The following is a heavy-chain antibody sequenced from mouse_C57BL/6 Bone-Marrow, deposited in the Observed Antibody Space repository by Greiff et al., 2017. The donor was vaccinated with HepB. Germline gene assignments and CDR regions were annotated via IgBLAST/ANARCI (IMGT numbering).Heavy chain of an antibody. D-gene: IGHD2-4*01. CDR2: ISNLAYSI. CDR3: ARYDYDPAWFAY. J-gene: IGHJ3*01. Sequence: DVKLQESGGGLVQPGGSLKLSCAASGFTFSDYGMAWVRQAPRKGPEWVAFISNLAYSIYYADTVTGRFTISRENAKNTLYLEMSSLRSEDTAMYYCARYDYDPAWFAYWGQGTLVTVSA. CDR1: GFTFSDYG. V-gene: IGHV5-15*01.